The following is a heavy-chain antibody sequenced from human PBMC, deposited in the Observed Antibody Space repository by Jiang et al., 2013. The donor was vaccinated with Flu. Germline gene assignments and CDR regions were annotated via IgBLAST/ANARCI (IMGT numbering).Heavy chain of an antibody. V-gene: IGHV7-4-1*02. J-gene: IGHJ6*02. CDR1: GYTFITYA. Sequence: VQSGSELKKPGASVKVSCQASGYTFITYAMNWVRQAPGQGLEWMGWINTNTGNPTYARGFTGRFVFSLDTSVSTAYLQITSLEAEDTAVYFCSRSLCAGGVCFRGADYYTMDVWGQGTTVTV. CDR2: INTNTGNP. D-gene: IGHD2-8*02. CDR3: SRSLCAGGVCFRGADYYTMDV.